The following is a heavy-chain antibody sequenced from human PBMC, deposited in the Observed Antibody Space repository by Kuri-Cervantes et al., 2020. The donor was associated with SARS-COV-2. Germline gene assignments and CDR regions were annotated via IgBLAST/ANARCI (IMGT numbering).Heavy chain of an antibody. V-gene: IGHV3-48*04. CDR2: ISNSGATI. Sequence: GGSLRLSCAASGFTFSSYGMHWVRQAPGEGLEWVSYISNSGATIFYADSVKGRFTISRDNAKNSLYLQMNSLRAEDTAVYYCARGGGSETTPIDYWGQGTLVTVSS. D-gene: IGHD1/OR15-1a*01. CDR3: ARGGGSETTPIDY. CDR1: GFTFSSYG. J-gene: IGHJ4*02.